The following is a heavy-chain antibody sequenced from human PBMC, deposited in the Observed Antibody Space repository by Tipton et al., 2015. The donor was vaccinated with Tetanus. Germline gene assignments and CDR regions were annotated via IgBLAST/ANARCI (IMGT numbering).Heavy chain of an antibody. CDR2: ISYDGSHK. Sequence: SLRLSCAASDFTFSRFGMHWVRQAPGKGLEWVAGISYDGSHKYYVDSVRGRFTISRDNSQNTLYLQIHSLRAEDTAVYYCARAFCNYNCHGGYFDYWGQGTLVTVSS. J-gene: IGHJ4*02. D-gene: IGHD2/OR15-2a*01. CDR1: DFTFSRFG. V-gene: IGHV3-30*03. CDR3: ARAFCNYNCHGGYFDY.